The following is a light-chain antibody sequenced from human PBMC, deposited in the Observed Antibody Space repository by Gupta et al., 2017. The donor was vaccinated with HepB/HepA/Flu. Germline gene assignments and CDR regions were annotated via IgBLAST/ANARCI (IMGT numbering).Light chain of an antibody. CDR1: SSNIGSNY. J-gene: IGLJ1*01. Sequence: QSVLTQPPSASGTPGQRVTISCSGSSSNIGSNYVYWYQQFPGTAPKLLIYRNNQRPSEVPDRFSGSKSGTSASLAISGLRSDDEADYYCATWDDSLSGYVFGNGNNVTVL. CDR3: ATWDDSLSGYV. V-gene: IGLV1-47*01. CDR2: RNN.